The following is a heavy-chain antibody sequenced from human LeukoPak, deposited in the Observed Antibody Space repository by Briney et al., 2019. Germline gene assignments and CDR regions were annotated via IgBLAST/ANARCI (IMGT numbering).Heavy chain of an antibody. CDR3: ARVSAYCTSTSCHDY. CDR1: GYTFTNYG. Sequence: ASVKVSCKTSGYTFTNYGINWVRQAPGQGLEWMGWISAYNGNANYAQKVQGRVTMTADTSTSTAYMELRSLRFDDTAVFYCARVSAYCTSTSCHDYWGRGTLVTVSS. CDR2: ISAYNGNA. D-gene: IGHD2-2*01. J-gene: IGHJ4*02. V-gene: IGHV1-18*01.